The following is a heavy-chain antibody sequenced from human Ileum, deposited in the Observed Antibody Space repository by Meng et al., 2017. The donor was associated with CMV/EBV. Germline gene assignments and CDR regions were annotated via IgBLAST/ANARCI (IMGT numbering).Heavy chain of an antibody. D-gene: IGHD5-24*01. Sequence: QRQLQESGPGRVKPSETLSLTCAVSGEPLNGFFCSWIRQPPGRGLEWIGEVNNRGRTNYNPSLKSRLTISIDTSKRQLSLMVTSVTAADSAIYYCASGRLQFTPSALQHWGPGTLVTVSS. CDR2: VNNRGRT. J-gene: IGHJ1*01. V-gene: IGHV4-34*10. CDR3: ASGRLQFTPSALQH. CDR1: GEPLNGFF.